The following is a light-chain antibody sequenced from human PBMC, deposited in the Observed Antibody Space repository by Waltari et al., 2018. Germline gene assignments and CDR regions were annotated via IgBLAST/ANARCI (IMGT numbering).Light chain of an antibody. Sequence: QSALTHPASVSGSPGLSIGISRPGISSDARGFNFFSWYQQHPGKAPKLMIYDVFNRPSGVSTRFSGSKSDNAASLAISGLQAEDEAVYYCSSYTASPPHVVFGGGTKVTVL. CDR1: SSDARGFNF. J-gene: IGLJ2*01. CDR3: SSYTASPPHVV. CDR2: DVF. V-gene: IGLV2-14*03.